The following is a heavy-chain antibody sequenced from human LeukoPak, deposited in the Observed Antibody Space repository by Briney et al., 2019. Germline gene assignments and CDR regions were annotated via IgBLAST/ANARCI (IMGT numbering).Heavy chain of an antibody. CDR2: IYYSGST. V-gene: IGHV4-59*01. D-gene: IGHD3-10*01. Sequence: SETLSLTCTVSGGSISSYYWSWIRQPPGKGLEWIGYIYYSGSTNYNPSLKSRVTISGDTSKNQLSLKVSSVTAADTAVYYCARHFWGTYGSGTYYTSHYMDLWGKGTTVTVSS. J-gene: IGHJ6*03. CDR3: ARHFWGTYGSGTYYTSHYMDL. CDR1: GGSISSYY.